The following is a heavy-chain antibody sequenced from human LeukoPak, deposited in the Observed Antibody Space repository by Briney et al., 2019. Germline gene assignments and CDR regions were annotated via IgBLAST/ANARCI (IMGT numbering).Heavy chain of an antibody. CDR2: ISHTGSTM. CDR3: AIPPLSGTGSSRPLAEMDI. D-gene: IGHD3-10*01. J-gene: IGHJ6*02. Sequence: GGSLRLSCAASGFRFSGYSMNWVHQAPGKGLEWVSYISHTGSTMSYADSVKGRFTISRDNARNSLHLQMNSLRAEDTAVYYCAIPPLSGTGSSRPLAEMDIWGQGTTVTVSS. CDR1: GFRFSGYS. V-gene: IGHV3-48*04.